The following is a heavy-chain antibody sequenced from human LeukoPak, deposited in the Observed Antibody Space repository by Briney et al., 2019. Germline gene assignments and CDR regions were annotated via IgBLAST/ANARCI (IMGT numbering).Heavy chain of an antibody. D-gene: IGHD6-13*01. V-gene: IGHV3-15*01. CDR3: ARAGPSSSWYQFDY. CDR2: VKSKSDGGTI. CDR1: GFTSIKGW. Sequence: GGSLRLSCTASGFTSIKGWMSWVRQAPGKGLEWVGRVKSKSDGGTIDYGAPVKGRFTISRDNSKNTLYLQMNRLRAEDTAVYYCARAGPSSSWYQFDYWGQGTLVTVSS. J-gene: IGHJ4*02.